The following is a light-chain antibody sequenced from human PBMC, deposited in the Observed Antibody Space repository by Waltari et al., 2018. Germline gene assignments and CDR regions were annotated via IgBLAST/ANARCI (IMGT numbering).Light chain of an antibody. CDR2: VNNDDSH. J-gene: IGLJ3*02. V-gene: IGLV4-69*01. CDR1: SGHSTYA. CDR3: QTWVTGIGWV. Sequence: QLVLTQSPSASASLGTSVKLTCTLSSGHSTYAIAWHPQQPEKGPRYLMKVNNDDSHTKGDGEHARYLGSKTGAERYLSMPSGQSEDEAACYAQTWVTGIGWVSGRATKLTVL.